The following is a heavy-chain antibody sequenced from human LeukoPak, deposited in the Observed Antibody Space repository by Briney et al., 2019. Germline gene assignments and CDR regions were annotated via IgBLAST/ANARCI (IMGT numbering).Heavy chain of an antibody. V-gene: IGHV3-23*01. CDR1: GFTFSSYG. CDR2: VSATGYTT. J-gene: IGHJ4*02. Sequence: GGSLRLSCVASGFTFSSYGMSWVRQAPGKGLEWVSYVSATGYTTNYADSVKGRVTMSRDNSKNSLYLQMNSLRAEDTAVYYCARERSAAALDYWGQGTLVTVSS. D-gene: IGHD6-13*01. CDR3: ARERSAAALDY.